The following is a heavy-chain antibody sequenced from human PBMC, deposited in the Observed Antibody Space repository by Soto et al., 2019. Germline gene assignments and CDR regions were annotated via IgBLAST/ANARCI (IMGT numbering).Heavy chain of an antibody. D-gene: IGHD3-16*01. CDR3: NSGGISTQDAFAI. J-gene: IGHJ3*02. Sequence: LSLPCPASGFALTNARINRVRQATGKGLEWVGLIRSKAYGGTTEYAASVKGRFTISRDDSKSIAYLQMNSLKTEDTAVYYCNSGGISTQDAFAIWMKGTMVTV. V-gene: IGHV3-49*04. CDR1: GFALTNAR. CDR2: IRSKAYGGTT.